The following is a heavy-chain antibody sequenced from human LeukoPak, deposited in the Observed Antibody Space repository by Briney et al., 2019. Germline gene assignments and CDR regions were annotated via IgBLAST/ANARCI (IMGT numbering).Heavy chain of an antibody. D-gene: IGHD3-10*01. J-gene: IGHJ4*02. CDR3: ARLTSGTHPNFDY. CDR2: IYYSGNI. Sequence: SETLSLTCTVSGGSISSYYWSWIRQPPGKGLEWIGYIYYSGNINYNPSLKSQVTISVDTSKNQFSLNLTSVTAADTAVYYCARLTSGTHPNFDYWGQGTLVTVSS. V-gene: IGHV4-59*08. CDR1: GGSISSYY.